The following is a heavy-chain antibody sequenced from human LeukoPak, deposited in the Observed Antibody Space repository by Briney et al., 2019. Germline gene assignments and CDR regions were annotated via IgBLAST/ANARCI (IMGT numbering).Heavy chain of an antibody. CDR2: IYYSGST. D-gene: IGHD1-26*01. CDR1: AGSISSYY. J-gene: IGHJ4*02. V-gene: IGHV4-59*08. Sequence: SETLSLTCTVSAGSISSYYWSWSRQPPGKGLGWIGYIYYSGSTNYNPSLKSRVTISVDTSKNQFSLKLSSVTAADTAVYYCARHLWKTGSYLNFDNWGQGTLVTVSS. CDR3: ARHLWKTGSYLNFDN.